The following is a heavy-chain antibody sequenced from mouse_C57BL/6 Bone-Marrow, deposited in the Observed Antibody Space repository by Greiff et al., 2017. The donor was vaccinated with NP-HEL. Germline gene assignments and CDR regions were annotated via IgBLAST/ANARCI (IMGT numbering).Heavy chain of an antibody. V-gene: IGHV1-54*01. J-gene: IGHJ1*03. D-gene: IGHD1-1*01. Sequence: QVQLQQSGAELVRPGTSVKVSCKASGYAFTNYLIEWVKQRPGQGLEWIGVINPGSGGTNYNEKFKGKATLTADKSSSTAYMQLSSLTSEDSAVYFCARGITTVVAHWYFDVWGTGPTVTVSS. CDR2: INPGSGGT. CDR1: GYAFTNYL. CDR3: ARGITTVVAHWYFDV.